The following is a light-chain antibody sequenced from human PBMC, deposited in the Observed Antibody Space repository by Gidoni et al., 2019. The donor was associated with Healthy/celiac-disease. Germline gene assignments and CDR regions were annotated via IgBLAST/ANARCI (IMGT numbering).Light chain of an antibody. V-gene: IGLV3-1*01. J-gene: IGLJ2*01. CDR1: KLGDKY. Sequence: SYELTKPPSVSVSPGQTASITCSGDKLGDKYACWYQQKPGQSPVLVIYQDSKRPSGIPERFSGSNSGNTATLTISWTQAMDEADYYCQAWDSSTAVFGGGTKLTVL. CDR2: QDS. CDR3: QAWDSSTAV.